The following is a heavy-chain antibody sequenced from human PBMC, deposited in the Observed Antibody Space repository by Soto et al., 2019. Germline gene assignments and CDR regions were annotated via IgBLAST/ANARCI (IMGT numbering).Heavy chain of an antibody. J-gene: IGHJ4*02. D-gene: IGHD3-22*01. V-gene: IGHV1-18*01. CDR2: ISAYNGNT. CDR1: GYTFTSYG. Sequence: ASVKVSCKASGYTFTSYGISWVRQAPGQGLEWMGWISAYNGNTNYAQKLQGRVTMTRDTSTSTVYMELSSLRSEDTAVYYCARGASAVSGYYRRSIDYWGQGTLVTVSS. CDR3: ARGASAVSGYYRRSIDY.